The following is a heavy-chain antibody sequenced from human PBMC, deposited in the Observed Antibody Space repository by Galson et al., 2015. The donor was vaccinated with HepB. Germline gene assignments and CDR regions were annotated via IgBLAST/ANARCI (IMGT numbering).Heavy chain of an antibody. Sequence: SLRLSCAASGFTFSDYYMSWIRQAPGKGLEWVSYISSSSSYTNYADSVKGRFTISRDNAKNSLYLQMNSLRAEDTAVYYCATSERSYDSSGKAFDIWGQGTMVTVSS. D-gene: IGHD3-22*01. CDR3: ATSERSYDSSGKAFDI. CDR2: ISSSSSYT. J-gene: IGHJ3*02. V-gene: IGHV3-11*03. CDR1: GFTFSDYY.